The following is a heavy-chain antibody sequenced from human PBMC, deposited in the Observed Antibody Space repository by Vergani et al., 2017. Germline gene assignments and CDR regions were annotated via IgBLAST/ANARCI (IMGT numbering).Heavy chain of an antibody. V-gene: IGHV1-46*03. J-gene: IGHJ4*02. CDR3: ARGQYGILTGYRY. Sequence: QVQVVQSGAEVKKSGASVKVSCKTSGYTFSNYYMHWVRQAPGQGLEWMGIINPSGGHTNYAQKFQGRVTMTRDTSTSTVYMELSSLRSEDTAIFYCARGQYGILTGYRYWGQGTVVTVSA. CDR1: GYTFSNYY. D-gene: IGHD3-9*01. CDR2: INPSGGHT.